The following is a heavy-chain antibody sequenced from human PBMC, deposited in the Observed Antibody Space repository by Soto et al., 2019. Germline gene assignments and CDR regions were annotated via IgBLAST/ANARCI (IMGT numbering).Heavy chain of an antibody. CDR1: GGSFSGHY. V-gene: IGHV4-34*01. CDR3: ARGGSMVRGVIIRKYYYYGMDV. Sequence: SETLSLTCAVYGGSFSGHYWSWIRQPPGKGLEWIGEINHSGSTNYNPSLKSRVTISVDTSKNQFSLKLSSVTAADTAVYYCARGGSMVRGVIIRKYYYYGMDVWGQGTTVTVSS. J-gene: IGHJ6*02. CDR2: INHSGST. D-gene: IGHD3-10*01.